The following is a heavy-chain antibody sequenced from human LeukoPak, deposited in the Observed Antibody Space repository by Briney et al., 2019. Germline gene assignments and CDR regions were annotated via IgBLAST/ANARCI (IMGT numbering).Heavy chain of an antibody. V-gene: IGHV2-5*01. D-gene: IGHD5-12*01. Sequence: ESGPTLVNPTQTLTLTFAFSGFSFTTSGVGVAWIRQPPGKALEWLALIYWNDDKRYRPSLKSRLTITKDTSQNQVVLTMTNMDPVDTATYFGVQDGYNYGWGIFDYWGQGTMVTVSS. CDR3: VQDGYNYGWGIFDY. J-gene: IGHJ3*01. CDR1: GFSFTTSGVG. CDR2: IYWNDDK.